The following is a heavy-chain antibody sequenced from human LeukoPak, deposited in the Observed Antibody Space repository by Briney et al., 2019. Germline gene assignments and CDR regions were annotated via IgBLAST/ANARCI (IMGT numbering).Heavy chain of an antibody. Sequence: KPSETLSLTCTVSGGSISSYYWSWIRQPPGKGLEWIGYIYYSGSTNYNPSLKSRVTISVDTSKNQFSLKLSSVTAADTAVYYCARHAPYYYDSSGLTHWGQGTLVTVSS. CDR1: GGSISSYY. V-gene: IGHV4-59*08. J-gene: IGHJ4*02. D-gene: IGHD3-22*01. CDR3: ARHAPYYYDSSGLTH. CDR2: IYYSGST.